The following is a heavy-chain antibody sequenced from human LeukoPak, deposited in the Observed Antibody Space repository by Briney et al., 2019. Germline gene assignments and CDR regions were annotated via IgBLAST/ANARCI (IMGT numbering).Heavy chain of an antibody. CDR3: ARGGYSGYDEGLPPHYYYYYGMDV. CDR1: GYVFSNYG. Sequence: GASVKVSCKASGYVFSNYGISWVRQAPGQGLEWMGRIIPILGIANYAQKFQGRVTITADKFTSTAYMELSSLRSEDTAVYYCARGGYSGYDEGLPPHYYYYYGMDVWGQGTTVTVSS. CDR2: IIPILGIA. D-gene: IGHD5-12*01. J-gene: IGHJ6*02. V-gene: IGHV1-69*04.